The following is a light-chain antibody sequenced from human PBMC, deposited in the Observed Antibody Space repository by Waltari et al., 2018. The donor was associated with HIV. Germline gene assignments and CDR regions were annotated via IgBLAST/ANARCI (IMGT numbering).Light chain of an antibody. CDR1: SSDVGGYNP. J-gene: IGLJ2*01. Sequence: QSALTQPPSASGSLGPSDTISCSGTSSDVGGYNPAPWYQQHPGKAPKPMIYEVSKRPSGVPKRFSGSKSGNTASLTVSGLQAEDEADYYCSSYAGSDIYVVFGGGTKLTVL. CDR2: EVS. CDR3: SSYAGSDIYVV. V-gene: IGLV2-8*01.